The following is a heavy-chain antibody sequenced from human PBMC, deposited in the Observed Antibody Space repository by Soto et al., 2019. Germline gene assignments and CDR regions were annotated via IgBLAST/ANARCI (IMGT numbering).Heavy chain of an antibody. Sequence: ASVKVSCKASGYTFTGYYMHWVRQAPGQGLEWMGWINPNSGGTNYAQKFQGRVTMTRDTSISTAYMELSRLRSDDTAVYYCACEPVVTATLARTNWFDPWGQGALVTVSS. CDR1: GYTFTGYY. D-gene: IGHD2-21*02. J-gene: IGHJ5*02. CDR3: ACEPVVTATLARTNWFDP. CDR2: INPNSGGT. V-gene: IGHV1-2*02.